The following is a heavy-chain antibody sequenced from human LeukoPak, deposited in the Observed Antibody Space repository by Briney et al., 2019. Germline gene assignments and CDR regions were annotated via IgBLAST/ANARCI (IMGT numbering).Heavy chain of an antibody. CDR1: GGTFSSYA. D-gene: IGHD2-15*01. Sequence: ASVKVSCKASGGTFSSYAISWVRQAPGQGLEWMGGIIPIFGTANYAQKFQGRVTITADESTSTAYMGLSSLRSEDTAVYYCARDNPQMVEHYYGMDVWGKGTTVTVSS. CDR3: ARDNPQMVEHYYGMDV. V-gene: IGHV1-69*13. J-gene: IGHJ6*04. CDR2: IIPIFGTA.